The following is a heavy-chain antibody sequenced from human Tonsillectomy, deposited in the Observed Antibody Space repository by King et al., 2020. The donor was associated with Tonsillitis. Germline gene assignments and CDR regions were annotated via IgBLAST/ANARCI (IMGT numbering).Heavy chain of an antibody. V-gene: IGHV4-30-4*08. J-gene: IGHJ5*01. CDR3: ARADGSGSYWVPNWFDS. CDR2: IYYSGST. CDR1: GDSISRGDDY. Sequence: QLQESGPRLVMPSQTLSLTCTVSGDSISRGDDYWSWIRQSPGKGLEWIGYIYYSGSTYYNSSLKSRVTISINTSKTQFSLKMRSVTVADTAVYYCARADGSGSYWVPNWFDSWGREPPVPVSS. D-gene: IGHD3-10*01.